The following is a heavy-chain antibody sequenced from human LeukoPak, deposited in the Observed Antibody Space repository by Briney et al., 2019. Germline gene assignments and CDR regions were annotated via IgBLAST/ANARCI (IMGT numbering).Heavy chain of an antibody. V-gene: IGHV3-49*04. J-gene: IGHJ4*02. D-gene: IGHD6-13*01. CDR3: TRAAAGTMVY. Sequence: GGSLRLSCTASGFTFGDYAMSWVRQAPGKGLEWVGFIRSKAYGGTTEYAASVKGRFTISRDDSKSIAYLQMNSLKTEDTAVYYCTRAAAGTMVYWGQGTLVTVSS. CDR2: IRSKAYGGTT. CDR1: GFTFGDYA.